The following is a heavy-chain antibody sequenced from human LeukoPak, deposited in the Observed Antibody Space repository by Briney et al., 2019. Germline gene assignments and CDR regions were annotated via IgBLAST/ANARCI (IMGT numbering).Heavy chain of an antibody. CDR1: GFTFSNAW. CDR3: TTGTFLGVDY. J-gene: IGHJ4*02. D-gene: IGHD3-16*01. V-gene: IGHV3-15*01. Sequence: GGSLRLSCAAPGFTFSNAWMYWVRQAPWKGLEWVGRIKSKTVGGTTDYAAPVKGRFTISRDDSRATLYLQMNSLKTEDTAVYYCTTGTFLGVDYWGQGTLVTVSS. CDR2: IKSKTVGGTT.